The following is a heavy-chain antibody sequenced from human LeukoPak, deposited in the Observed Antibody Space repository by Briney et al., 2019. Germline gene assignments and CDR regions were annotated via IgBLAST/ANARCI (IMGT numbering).Heavy chain of an antibody. J-gene: IGHJ4*02. CDR3: AREWQRSSWFEY. CDR1: GFTFSSYG. V-gene: IGHV3-30*03. CDR2: ISYDGSNK. Sequence: PGGSLRLSCAASGFTFSSYGMHWVRQAPGKGLEWVAVISYDGSNKYYADPVKGRFTVSRDQSKNTVYLQMNSLRAEDTAVYYCAREWQRSSWFEYWGQGTLVTVSS. D-gene: IGHD5-12*01.